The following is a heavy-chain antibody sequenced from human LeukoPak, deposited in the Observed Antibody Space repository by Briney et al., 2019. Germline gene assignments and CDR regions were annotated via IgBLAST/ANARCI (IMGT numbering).Heavy chain of an antibody. CDR3: ANAARANLGSDY. V-gene: IGHV3-23*01. J-gene: IGHJ4*02. D-gene: IGHD5-24*01. CDR2: ISGSGGST. CDR1: GFTFSSYA. Sequence: GGSLRLSCAASGFTFSSYAMSWVRQAPGKGLEWVSAISGSGGSTYYADSVKGRFTISRDNSKNTLYLQMNSLRAEDTAVFYCANAARANLGSDYWGQGTLVTVSS.